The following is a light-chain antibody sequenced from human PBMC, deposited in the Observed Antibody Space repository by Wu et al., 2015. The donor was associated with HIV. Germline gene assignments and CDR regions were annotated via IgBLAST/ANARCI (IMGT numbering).Light chain of an antibody. J-gene: IGKJ1*01. CDR3: QQYYTVPPWT. CDR2: AAS. CDR1: QGISSS. V-gene: IGKV1-NL1*01. Sequence: DIQMTQSPSSLSAFVGDRVTITCRASQGISSSLAWYQQKPGKAPKLLLYAASRLQSGVPSRFSGSGSGTDYTLTISSLQPEDFATYYCQQYYTVPPWTFGRGTKVEIK.